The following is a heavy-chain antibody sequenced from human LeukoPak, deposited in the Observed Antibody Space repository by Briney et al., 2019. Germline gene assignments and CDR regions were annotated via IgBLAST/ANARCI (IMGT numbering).Heavy chain of an antibody. V-gene: IGHV3-20*04. CDR1: GFTFDDYG. Sequence: PGGSLRLSCAASGFTFDDYGMSWVRQAPGKGLEWVSGINWNGGSTGYADSVKGRFTISRDNSKNTLYLQMNSLRAEDTAVYYCAREGRSGSYTDDAFDIWGQGTMVTVSS. CDR3: AREGRSGSYTDDAFDI. J-gene: IGHJ3*02. CDR2: INWNGGST. D-gene: IGHD1-26*01.